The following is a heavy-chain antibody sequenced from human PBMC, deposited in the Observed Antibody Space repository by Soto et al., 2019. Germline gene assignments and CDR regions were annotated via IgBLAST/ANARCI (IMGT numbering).Heavy chain of an antibody. Sequence: EVQLVESGGGLVQPGGSLRLSCAASGFTFSSYWMSWVRQAPGKGLEWVANIKQDGSEKYYVDSVKGRFNISRDNAKNSLYLQRNSLRAEDTAVYYCARGRGCSTGCHNFDYWGQGTLVTVSS. D-gene: IGHD2-2*01. CDR1: GFTFSSYW. CDR2: IKQDGSEK. J-gene: IGHJ4*02. V-gene: IGHV3-7*01. CDR3: ARGRGCSTGCHNFDY.